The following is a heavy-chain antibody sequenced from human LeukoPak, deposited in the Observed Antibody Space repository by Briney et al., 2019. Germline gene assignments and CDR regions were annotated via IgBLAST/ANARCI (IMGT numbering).Heavy chain of an antibody. CDR2: IYYSGST. Sequence: PSETLSLTCTVSGGSISSYYWSWIRQPPGKGLEWIGYIYYSGSTNYNPSIKSRVTISVDTSKNQFSLKLSSVTAADTAVYYCARDRRIAVADTIGYYGMDVWGQGTTVTVSS. CDR3: ARDRRIAVADTIGYYGMDV. J-gene: IGHJ6*02. D-gene: IGHD6-19*01. V-gene: IGHV4-59*12. CDR1: GGSISSYY.